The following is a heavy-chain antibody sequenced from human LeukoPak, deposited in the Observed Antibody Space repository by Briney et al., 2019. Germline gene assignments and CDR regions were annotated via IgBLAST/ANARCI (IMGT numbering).Heavy chain of an antibody. CDR3: ARVWAYYDFWSGYKARDAFDI. Sequence: ASVKVSCKASGYTFTGYYMHWVRQAPGQGLEWMGWINPNSGGTNYAQKFQGRVTMTRDTSISTAYMELGRLRSDDTAVYYCARVWAYYDFWSGYKARDAFDIWGQGTMVTVSS. V-gene: IGHV1-2*02. D-gene: IGHD3-3*01. J-gene: IGHJ3*02. CDR2: INPNSGGT. CDR1: GYTFTGYY.